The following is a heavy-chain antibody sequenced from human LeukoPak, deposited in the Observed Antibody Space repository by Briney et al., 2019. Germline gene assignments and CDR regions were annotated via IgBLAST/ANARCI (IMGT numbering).Heavy chain of an antibody. CDR3: ARVFRRAFDY. CDR1: GGSISSGDYY. Sequence: PSQTLSLTCTVSGGSISSGDYYWSWIRQHPGKGLEWIGYIYYSGSTYYNLSLKSRLTISVDTSKNQFSLKVSSVTAADTAVYYCARVFRRAFDYWGQGTLVTVSS. CDR2: IYYSGST. V-gene: IGHV4-31*03. J-gene: IGHJ4*02. D-gene: IGHD3-9*01.